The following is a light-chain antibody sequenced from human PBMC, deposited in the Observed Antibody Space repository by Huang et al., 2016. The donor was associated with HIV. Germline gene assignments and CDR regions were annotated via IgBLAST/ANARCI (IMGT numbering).Light chain of an antibody. Sequence: DIVMTQSPLSLPVTPGEPASISCRSSQSLLHSHGYNYLDWYLQKPGKSPHLLISLSSNRASGVPDRFSGSGSVTYFTLKISRVEAEDVGVYYCMQALQAPRTCGQGTRLEIK. CDR3: MQALQAPRT. CDR1: QSLLHSHGYNY. J-gene: IGKJ5*01. CDR2: LSS. V-gene: IGKV2-28*01.